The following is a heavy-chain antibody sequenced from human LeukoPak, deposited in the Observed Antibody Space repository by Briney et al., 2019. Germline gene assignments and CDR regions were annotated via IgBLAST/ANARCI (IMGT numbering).Heavy chain of an antibody. V-gene: IGHV3-66*01. CDR3: ARGSHYCSSTSCYDY. D-gene: IGHD2-2*01. J-gene: IGHJ4*02. CDR1: GFTVSNNY. Sequence: GGSLRLSCAASGFTVSNNYMSWVRQAPGKGLEWVSVIYSGSTTYYADSVKGRFTIYRDNSKNTLYLQMNNPRAEDTAVYYCARGSHYCSSTSCYDYWGQGNLVTVSS. CDR2: IYSGSTT.